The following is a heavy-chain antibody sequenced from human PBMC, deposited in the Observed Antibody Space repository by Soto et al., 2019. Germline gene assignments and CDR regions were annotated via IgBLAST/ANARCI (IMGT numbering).Heavy chain of an antibody. CDR1: GFTFSSYG. CDR3: ARDRGSTNYSGMDV. D-gene: IGHD1-26*01. J-gene: IGHJ6*01. Sequence: QVQLVESGGGVVQPGRSLRLSCAASGFTFSSYGMHWVRQAPGKGLEWVAVIWYDGSNKYYADSVKGRFTISRDNSKNTLYMQMNSLRAEDTAVYYCARDRGSTNYSGMDVWGQGTTVTVSS. CDR2: IWYDGSNK. V-gene: IGHV3-33*01.